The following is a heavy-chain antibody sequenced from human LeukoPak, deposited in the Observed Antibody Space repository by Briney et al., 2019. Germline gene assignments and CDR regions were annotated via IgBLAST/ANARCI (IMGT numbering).Heavy chain of an antibody. J-gene: IGHJ4*02. Sequence: GGSLRLSCAASGFTFSSYSMNWVRQAPGKGLEWVSSISSSSSYIYYADSVKGRFTISRDNAKNTLYLQMNSLRVEDTAVYFCARGHVPGSTRHWDFWGQGTLVTVSS. D-gene: IGHD3-10*01. CDR2: ISSSSSYI. V-gene: IGHV3-21*06. CDR3: ARGHVPGSTRHWDF. CDR1: GFTFSSYS.